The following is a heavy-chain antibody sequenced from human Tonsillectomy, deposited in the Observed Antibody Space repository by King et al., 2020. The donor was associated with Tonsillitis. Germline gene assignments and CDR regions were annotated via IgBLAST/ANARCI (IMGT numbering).Heavy chain of an antibody. CDR1: GFTFDDYA. V-gene: IGHV3-9*01. D-gene: IGHD6-19*01. CDR2: ISWNNDSI. CDR3: AKEPRSGWAPFDC. Sequence: VQLVESGGGLVQPGRSLRLSCAASGFTFDDYAMHWVRQAPGKGLEWVSGISWNNDSIGYADSVKGRFTISRDNAKNSLYLQMNSLRAEDTALYYCAKEPRSGWAPFDCCGQGTLVTVSS. J-gene: IGHJ4*02.